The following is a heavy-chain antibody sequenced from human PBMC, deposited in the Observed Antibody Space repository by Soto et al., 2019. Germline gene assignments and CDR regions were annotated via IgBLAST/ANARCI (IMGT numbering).Heavy chain of an antibody. CDR1: DGSLSGYQ. CDR2: INHSGST. Sequence: QVQLQQWGAGLLRPSETLSLTCAVYDGSLSGYQWSWIRQPPGKGLEWIGEINHSGSTNYNPSLKSRVTISVDTSKTQFSLKVTSVTDADTAVYYCARRPDGFDVWGQGTMVTVSS. V-gene: IGHV4-34*01. CDR3: ARRPDGFDV. D-gene: IGHD6-6*01. J-gene: IGHJ3*01.